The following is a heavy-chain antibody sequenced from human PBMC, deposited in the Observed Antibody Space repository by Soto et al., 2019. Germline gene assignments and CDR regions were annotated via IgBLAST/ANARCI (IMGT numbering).Heavy chain of an antibody. V-gene: IGHV4-59*01. Sequence: GSLRLSCAASGFTFSSYSMNWVRQAPGKGLEWIGYIYYSDSINYNPSLKSRVIISDDTSKNQFSLRLSSVTAADTAVYYCARAYYDTSRYSLDPWGQGILVPVSS. CDR2: IYYSDSI. CDR1: GFTFSSYS. J-gene: IGHJ5*02. D-gene: IGHD3-22*01. CDR3: ARAYYDTSRYSLDP.